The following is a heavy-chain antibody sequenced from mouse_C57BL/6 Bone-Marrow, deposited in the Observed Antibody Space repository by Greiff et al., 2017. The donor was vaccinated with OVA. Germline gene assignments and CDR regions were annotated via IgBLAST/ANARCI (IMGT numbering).Heavy chain of an antibody. Sequence: EVMLVESGGDLVKPGGSLKLSCAASGFTFSSYGMSWVRQTPDKRLEWVATISSGGSYTYYPDSVKGRFTISRDNAKNTLYLQMSSLKSEDTAMYDGARRGTTEKDYFDWWGQGTTLTVSS. CDR1: GFTFSSYG. D-gene: IGHD1-1*01. CDR3: ARRGTTEKDYFDW. V-gene: IGHV5-6*01. CDR2: ISSGGSYT. J-gene: IGHJ2*01.